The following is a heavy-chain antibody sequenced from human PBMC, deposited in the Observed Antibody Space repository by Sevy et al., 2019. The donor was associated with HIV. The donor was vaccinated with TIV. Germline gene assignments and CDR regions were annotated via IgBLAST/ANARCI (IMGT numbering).Heavy chain of an antibody. CDR1: GFTFSSYA. CDR3: AKDYRADGYNLYYFDY. D-gene: IGHD5-12*01. Sequence: GGSLRLSCVASGFTFSSYAMSWVRQAPGKGLEWVSAISGSGGSTYYADSVKGRFTISRDNSKNTLYLQMNSLRAEDTAVYYCAKDYRADGYNLYYFDYWGQGTLVTVSS. CDR2: ISGSGGST. J-gene: IGHJ4*02. V-gene: IGHV3-23*01.